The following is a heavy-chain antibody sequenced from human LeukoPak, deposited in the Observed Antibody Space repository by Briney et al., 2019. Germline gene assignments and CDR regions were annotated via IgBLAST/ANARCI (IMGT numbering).Heavy chain of an antibody. CDR1: GFSFNNYS. CDR2: ISSGSGTI. J-gene: IGHJ6*04. CDR3: AELGITMIGGV. V-gene: IGHV3-48*01. D-gene: IGHD3-10*02. Sequence: PGGSLRLSCAASGFSFNNYSMNWVRQAPGKGLEWISYISSGSGTIYYADSVKGRFTISRDNAKNSLYPQMNSLRAEDTAVYYCAELGITMIGGVWGKGTTVTISS.